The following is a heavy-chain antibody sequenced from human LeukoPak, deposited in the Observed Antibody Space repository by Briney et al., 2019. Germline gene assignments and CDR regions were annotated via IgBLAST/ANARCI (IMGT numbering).Heavy chain of an antibody. CDR2: SSSSSSYK. J-gene: IGHJ4*02. D-gene: IGHD3-22*01. CDR3: AREGDDSSGYHPDGFDY. V-gene: IGHV3-21*06. CDR1: GFTFSSYS. Sequence: GGSLRLSCVASGFTFSSYSMNWVRQAPGKGLEWLSSSSSSSSYKYYADSVKGRFTISRGNAKNSLYLQMNSLRAEDTAVYYCAREGDDSSGYHPDGFDYWGQGTLVTVSS.